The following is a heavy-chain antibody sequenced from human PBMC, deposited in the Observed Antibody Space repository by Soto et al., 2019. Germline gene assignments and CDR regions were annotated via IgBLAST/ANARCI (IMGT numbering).Heavy chain of an antibody. V-gene: IGHV5-10-1*01. CDR3: ARETATDYYYYGMDV. Sequence: GESLKISCKGSGYSFTSYWISWVRQMPGKGLEWMGRIDPSDSYTNYSPSFQGHVTISADKSISTAYLQWSSLKASDTAMYYCARETATDYYYYGMDVWGQGTKVTVSS. D-gene: IGHD2-21*02. J-gene: IGHJ6*02. CDR2: IDPSDSYT. CDR1: GYSFTSYW.